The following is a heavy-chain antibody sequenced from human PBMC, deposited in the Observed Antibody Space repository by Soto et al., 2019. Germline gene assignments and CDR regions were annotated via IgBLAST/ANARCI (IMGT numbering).Heavy chain of an antibody. CDR2: VSSNGGST. CDR1: GVSFSDSA. V-gene: IGHV3-64D*08. J-gene: IGHJ4*02. Sequence: GCLGLASSASGVSFSDSATHWVRQAPGKGLEYVSGVSSNGGSTYYADSVKGRFTISRDNSKSTLYLQMSSLRPEDTAVYYCVKGGTYSSSSNFAYWGRGTLVTVSS. D-gene: IGHD6-6*01. CDR3: VKGGTYSSSSNFAY.